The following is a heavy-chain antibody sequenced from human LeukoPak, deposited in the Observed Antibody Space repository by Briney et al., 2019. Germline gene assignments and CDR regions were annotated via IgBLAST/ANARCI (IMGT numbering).Heavy chain of an antibody. V-gene: IGHV3-9*03. J-gene: IGHJ3*02. Sequence: GGSLRLSCAASGFTFDDYAMHWVRQAPGKGLEWVSGISWNSGTIGYADSVKGRFTISRDNAKNSLYLRMNSLRAEDMALYYCAKDTGGYNFAFDIWGQGTMVTVSS. CDR2: ISWNSGTI. D-gene: IGHD5-24*01. CDR3: AKDTGGYNFAFDI. CDR1: GFTFDDYA.